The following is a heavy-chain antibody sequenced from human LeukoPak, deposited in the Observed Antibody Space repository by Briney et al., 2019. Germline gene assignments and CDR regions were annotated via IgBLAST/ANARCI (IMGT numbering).Heavy chain of an antibody. V-gene: IGHV4-39*07. CDR2: ILYTGNT. Sequence: SETLSLTCIVSGGSIKSDDYYWGWIRQPPGKGLEWIGNILYTGNTFYNPSLQSRATLSVDTSKNQFSLELSSVTAADTAVYYCARVVDHGYSDYWGLGTLVTVSS. CDR1: GGSIKSDDYY. CDR3: ARVVDHGYSDY. J-gene: IGHJ4*02. D-gene: IGHD5-24*01.